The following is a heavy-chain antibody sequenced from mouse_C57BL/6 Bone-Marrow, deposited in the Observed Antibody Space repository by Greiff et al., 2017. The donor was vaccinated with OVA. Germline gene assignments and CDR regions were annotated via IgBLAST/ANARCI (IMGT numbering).Heavy chain of an antibody. D-gene: IGHD1-1*01. Sequence: QVQLQQPGAELVMPGASVKLSCKASGYTFTSYWMHWVKQRPGQGLEWIGKIDPSDSYTNYNQKFKGKSTLTVDKSSSTAYMQLSSLTSEDSAVYYCERGDYDSSGFAYGGQGTRVTVSA. CDR1: GYTFTSYW. CDR2: IDPSDSYT. CDR3: ERGDYDSSGFAY. J-gene: IGHJ3*01. V-gene: IGHV1-69*01.